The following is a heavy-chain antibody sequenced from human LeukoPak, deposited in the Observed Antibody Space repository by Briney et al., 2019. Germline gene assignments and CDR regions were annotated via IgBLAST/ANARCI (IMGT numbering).Heavy chain of an antibody. Sequence: QPGRSLSLSCAASGFSFSSYAMHWVRQAPNKGLEWLSTISGSGDSTYYADSVKGRFTISRDNSKNTLFLQMNSLRAEDTAIYYCAKWQYYGSGDDYWGQGTLVTVSS. CDR1: GFSFSSYA. J-gene: IGHJ4*02. V-gene: IGHV3-23*01. CDR3: AKWQYYGSGDDY. CDR2: ISGSGDST. D-gene: IGHD3-10*01.